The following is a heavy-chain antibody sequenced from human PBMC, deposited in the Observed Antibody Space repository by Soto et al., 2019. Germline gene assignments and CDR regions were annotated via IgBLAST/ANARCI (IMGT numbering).Heavy chain of an antibody. J-gene: IGHJ4*02. CDR2: IYPSGMP. CDR1: GGSISNAAYS. V-gene: IGHV4-30-2*01. D-gene: IGHD6-6*01. Sequence: SETLSLTCTVSGGSISNAAYSWSWIRQPPGKGLEWIGYIYPSGMPFYNPSLRSRVTISIDRSNDQFSLNLKSVTAADTAVYFCARSRSIALENDYWGQGTQVTVSS. CDR3: ARSRSIALENDY.